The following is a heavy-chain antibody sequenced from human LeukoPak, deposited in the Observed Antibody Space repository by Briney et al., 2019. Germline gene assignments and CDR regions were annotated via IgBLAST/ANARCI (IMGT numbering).Heavy chain of an antibody. CDR1: GGSISSYY. CDR3: ARCSGMATTFDY. D-gene: IGHD3-10*01. Sequence: SETLSLTCTVSGGSISSYYWSWIRQPPGKGLEWIGYIYYSGSTNYNPSLKSRVTISVDTSKNQFSLKLSSVTAADTAVYYCARCSGMATTFDYWGQGTLVTVSS. J-gene: IGHJ4*02. CDR2: IYYSGST. V-gene: IGHV4-59*01.